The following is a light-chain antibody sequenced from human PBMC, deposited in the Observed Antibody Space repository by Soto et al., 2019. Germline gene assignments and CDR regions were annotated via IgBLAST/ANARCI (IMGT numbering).Light chain of an antibody. V-gene: IGLV1-47*01. CDR3: ASWDDSLSGWL. CDR2: RNN. J-gene: IGLJ3*02. CDR1: SSNIGSNF. Sequence: QAVVTQPPSASGTPGQRVIISCSGSSSNIGSNFIYWYRHLPGTAPKLLIYRNNQRPSGVPDRFSGSKSGTSASLAISGLRSEDEADYYCASWDDSLSGWLFGGGTKVTVL.